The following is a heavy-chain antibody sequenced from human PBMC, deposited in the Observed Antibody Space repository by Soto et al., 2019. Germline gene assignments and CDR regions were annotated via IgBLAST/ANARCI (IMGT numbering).Heavy chain of an antibody. J-gene: IGHJ4*02. CDR2: IYYSGST. CDR3: ASTVEMATTFDY. V-gene: IGHV4-30-4*01. CDR1: GGSISSGDYY. D-gene: IGHD5-12*01. Sequence: QVQLQESGPGLVKPSQTLSLTCTVSGGSISSGDYYWSWIRQPKGKGLEWIGYIYYSGSTYYNPSLKSRVTISVYTSKNQFSLKLSSVTAADTAVYYCASTVEMATTFDYWGQGTLVTVSS.